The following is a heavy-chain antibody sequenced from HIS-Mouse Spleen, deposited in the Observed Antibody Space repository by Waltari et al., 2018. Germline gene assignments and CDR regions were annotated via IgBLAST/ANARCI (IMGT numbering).Heavy chain of an antibody. CDR2: IYHSGSP. J-gene: IGHJ4*02. CDR1: GYSISSGYY. D-gene: IGHD3-9*01. CDR3: ARGGPDYDILTGYYTNFDY. Sequence: QVQLQESGPGLVKPSETLSLTCTISGYSISSGYYWGWIRQPPGKGLEWIGSIYHSGSPYYNPSLKGRVTISVDTSKNQFSLKLSSVTAADTAVYYCARGGPDYDILTGYYTNFDYWGQGTLVTVSS. V-gene: IGHV4-38-2*02.